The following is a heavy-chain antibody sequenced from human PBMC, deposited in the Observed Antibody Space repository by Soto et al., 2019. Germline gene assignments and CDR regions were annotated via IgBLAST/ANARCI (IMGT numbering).Heavy chain of an antibody. CDR2: INSDGRST. D-gene: IGHD3-3*01. CDR1: GFTFSSYW. Sequence: GGSLRLSCAASGFTFSSYWMHWVRQAPGKGLVWVSRINSDGRSTSYADSVKGRFTISRDNAKNTLYLQMNSLRAEDTAVYYCARVNDFWSGYWYWGQGTLVTVSS. J-gene: IGHJ4*02. V-gene: IGHV3-74*01. CDR3: ARVNDFWSGYWY.